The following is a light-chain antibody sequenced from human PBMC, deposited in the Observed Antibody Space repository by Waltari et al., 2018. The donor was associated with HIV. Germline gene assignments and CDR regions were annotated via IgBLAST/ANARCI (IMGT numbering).Light chain of an antibody. V-gene: IGKV3D-15*01. CDR1: QSVSNN. J-gene: IGKJ4*01. CDR2: GAS. CDR3: QQYNNWPPLT. Sequence: EILMTQSPATLSVSPGERATLSCRTSQSVSNNLAWYQQRPGQAPRILIYGASTRATGIPARVSGSGSGTEFTLTISSLESEDFAVYYCQQYNNWPPLTFGGGTKVEIK.